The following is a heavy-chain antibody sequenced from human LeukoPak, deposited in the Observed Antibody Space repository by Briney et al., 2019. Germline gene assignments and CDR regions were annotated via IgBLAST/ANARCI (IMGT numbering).Heavy chain of an antibody. CDR1: GDSISSNY. V-gene: IGHV4-59*01. CDR3: ARYGNMGVRGMDV. D-gene: IGHD2-21*01. J-gene: IGHJ6*02. CDR2: VSYSGTT. Sequence: SETLSLTCTVSGDSISSNYWSWIRQSPGKGLEWIGYVSYSGTTYYNPSLRSRVTISGDTSKNQFSLRLSSVTAADTAVYFCARYGNMGVRGMDVWGQGTTVTVSS.